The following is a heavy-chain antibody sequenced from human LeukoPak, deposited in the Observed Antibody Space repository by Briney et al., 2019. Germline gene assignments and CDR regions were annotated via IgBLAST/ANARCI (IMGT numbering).Heavy chain of an antibody. CDR1: GFTFSSYG. CDR2: IRNDGSNQ. CDR3: AKGSIVVVPAPQGELDY. V-gene: IGHV3-30*02. Sequence: AGGSLRLSCAASGFTFSSYGMHWVRQAPDKGLEWVAFIRNDGSNQYHADAVKGRFTISRDNSKNTLYLQMNSLRAEDTAVYYCAKGSIVVVPAPQGELDYWGQGTLVTVSS. J-gene: IGHJ4*02. D-gene: IGHD2-2*01.